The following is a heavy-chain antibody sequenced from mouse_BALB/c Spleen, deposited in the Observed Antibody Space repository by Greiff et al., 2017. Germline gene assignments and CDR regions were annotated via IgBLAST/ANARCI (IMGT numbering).Heavy chain of an antibody. V-gene: IGHV2-6-5*01. CDR3: AKQNYYGSSPWFAY. J-gene: IGHJ3*01. CDR1: GFSLTDYG. Sequence: VKLMESGPGLVAPSQSLSITCTVSGFSLTDYGVSWIRQPPGKGLEWLGVIWGGGSTYYNSALKSRLSISKDNSKSQVFLKMNSLQTDDTAMYYCAKQNYYGSSPWFAYWGQGTLVTVSA. CDR2: IWGGGST. D-gene: IGHD1-1*01.